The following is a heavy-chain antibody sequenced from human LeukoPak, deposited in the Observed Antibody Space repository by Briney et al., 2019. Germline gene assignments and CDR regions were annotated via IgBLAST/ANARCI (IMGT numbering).Heavy chain of an antibody. D-gene: IGHD3-10*01. J-gene: IGHJ4*02. V-gene: IGHV3-15*01. Sequence: PGGSLRLSCAAAGFTILNAWMSWVRPAPVDGLEWLGRIKSKTDGGTTDYAAPVKGRFTISRDDSKNTLYLQMNSLKTEDTAVYYCTTQQITMVRGVDYWGQGTLVTVSS. CDR2: IKSKTDGGTT. CDR1: GFTILNAW. CDR3: TTQQITMVRGVDY.